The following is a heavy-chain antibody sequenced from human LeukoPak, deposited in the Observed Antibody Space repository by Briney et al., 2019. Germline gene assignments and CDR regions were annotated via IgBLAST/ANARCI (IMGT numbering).Heavy chain of an antibody. D-gene: IGHD3-9*01. Sequence: SETLSLTCTVSDGSISRYYWCWIRQPAGKGLEWIARIYSSGTTNYNPHLKCRVTMSVETSKNQFSLRLSSVTAADTAVYYGARGYNVLTGYYYFDYWGQGTLVTVSS. CDR2: IYSSGTT. CDR3: ARGYNVLTGYYYFDY. CDR1: DGSISRYY. J-gene: IGHJ4*02. V-gene: IGHV4-4*07.